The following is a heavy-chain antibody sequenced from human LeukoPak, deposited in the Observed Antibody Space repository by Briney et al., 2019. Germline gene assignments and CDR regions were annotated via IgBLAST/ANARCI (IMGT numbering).Heavy chain of an antibody. CDR1: GGSISSYY. CDR3: ARHPFSTPFDY. Sequence: SETLSLTCTVSGGSISSYYWSWIRQPPGKGLEWIGYIYYSGDRNYNPSLKSRVSMSLDTSKNQVSLRLSSVTAADTAVYYCARHPFSTPFDYWGRGTLVTVSS. CDR2: IYYSGDR. J-gene: IGHJ4*02. V-gene: IGHV4-59*08.